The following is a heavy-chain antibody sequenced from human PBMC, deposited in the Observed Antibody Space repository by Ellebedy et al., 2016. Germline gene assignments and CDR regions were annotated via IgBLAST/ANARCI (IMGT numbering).Heavy chain of an antibody. D-gene: IGHD4-11*01. V-gene: IGHV3-23*01. CDR2: ISDTGGRT. CDR1: GFSVNSNY. Sequence: GESLKISXAASGFSVNSNYMTWVRQAPGKGLEWVSAISDTGGRTYYADSVKGRFTISRDNSKNTLYLQMSSLRAEDTAVYYCATHSPREVTYWGQGSLVTISS. J-gene: IGHJ4*02. CDR3: ATHSPREVTY.